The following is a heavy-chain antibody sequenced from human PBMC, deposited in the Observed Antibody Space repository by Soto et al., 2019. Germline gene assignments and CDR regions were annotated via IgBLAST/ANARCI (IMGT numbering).Heavy chain of an antibody. Sequence: GASVKVSCKASGYTFTSYAMHWVRQAPGQRLEWMGWINAGNGNTKYSQKFQGRVIITRDTSASTAYMELSSLRSEDTAVYYCARSDEYYYDSSGYDYYYYGMDVWGQGTTVTVSS. CDR2: INAGNGNT. D-gene: IGHD3-22*01. CDR3: ARSDEYYYDSSGYDYYYYGMDV. J-gene: IGHJ6*02. CDR1: GYTFTSYA. V-gene: IGHV1-3*01.